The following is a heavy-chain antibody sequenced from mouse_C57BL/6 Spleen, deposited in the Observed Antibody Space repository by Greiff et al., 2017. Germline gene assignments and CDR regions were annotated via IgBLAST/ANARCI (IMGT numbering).Heavy chain of an antibody. V-gene: IGHV2-6-1*01. Sequence: QVQLQQSGPGLVAPSQRLSITCTVSGFSLTSYGVHWVRQPPGKGLEWLVVIWSDGSTTYNSALKSRLSSSQDNSKSQVFLKMNSLQTDDTAIYYCARHRGSSYAMDYWGQGTSVTVSS. CDR3: ARHRGSSYAMDY. D-gene: IGHD1-1*01. J-gene: IGHJ4*01. CDR1: GFSLTSYG. CDR2: IWSDGST.